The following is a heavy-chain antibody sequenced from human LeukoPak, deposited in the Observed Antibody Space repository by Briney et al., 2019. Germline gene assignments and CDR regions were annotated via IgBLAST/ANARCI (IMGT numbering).Heavy chain of an antibody. D-gene: IGHD1-26*01. CDR2: IHYNGIT. J-gene: IGHJ4*02. V-gene: IGHV4-59*08. CDR1: GSMYNYY. Sequence: SETLSLTCTVSGSMYNYYWSWIRQPPGKGLEWIGYIHYNGITNYNPSLKTRVTMSLDTSKNQVSLNLNSVTAADTAVYYCARHISSGGTYAHFDYWGQGTLVTVSS. CDR3: ARHISSGGTYAHFDY.